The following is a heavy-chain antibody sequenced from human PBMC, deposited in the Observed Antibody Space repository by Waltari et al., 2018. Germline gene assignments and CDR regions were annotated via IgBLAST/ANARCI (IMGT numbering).Heavy chain of an antibody. D-gene: IGHD3-22*01. Sequence: QVQLVQSGAEVKKPGASVKVSCKASGYTFTNFGINWVRQAPGQGLEWMGWVSPYTGNADYDQKLQGRVTMTTDTSTKTAFLELRSLRSDDTAGYYCARGGGPRTVVALTFDLWGQGTLVTVSS. J-gene: IGHJ4*02. CDR1: GYTFTNFG. CDR3: ARGGGPRTVVALTFDL. CDR2: VSPYTGNA. V-gene: IGHV1-18*01.